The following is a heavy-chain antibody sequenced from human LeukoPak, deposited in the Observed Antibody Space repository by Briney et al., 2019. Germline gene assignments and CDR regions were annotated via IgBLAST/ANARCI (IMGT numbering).Heavy chain of an antibody. J-gene: IGHJ5*02. V-gene: IGHV3-23*01. Sequence: PGGSLRLSCAASGFTVSSNYMSWVRQAPGKGLEWVSAISGSGGSTYYADSVKGRFTISRDNSKNTLYLQMNSLRAEDTAVYYCAKSVVVARKGVDPWGQGTLVTVSS. D-gene: IGHD2-15*01. CDR1: GFTVSSNY. CDR3: AKSVVVARKGVDP. CDR2: ISGSGGST.